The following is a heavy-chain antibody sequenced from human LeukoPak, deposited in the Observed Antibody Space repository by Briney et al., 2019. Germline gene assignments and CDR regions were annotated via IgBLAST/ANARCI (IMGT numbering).Heavy chain of an antibody. CDR3: AREHNSPDH. D-gene: IGHD4-23*01. Sequence: ASVKVSCKASGHSFTNYFVHWVRQAPGQGLEWRGIVHPYHNSTTYAQKFQGRVTMTRDTSTSTVYMELSSLRSEDTAVYYCAREHNSPDHWGQGTLVTVSS. V-gene: IGHV1-46*01. CDR2: VHPYHNST. CDR1: GHSFTNYF. J-gene: IGHJ4*02.